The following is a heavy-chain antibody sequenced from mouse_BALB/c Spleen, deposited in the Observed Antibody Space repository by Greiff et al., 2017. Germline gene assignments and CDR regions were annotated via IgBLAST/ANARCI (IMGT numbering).Heavy chain of an antibody. Sequence: VQLQQSGAELAKPGASVKMSCKASGYTFTSYWMHWVKQRPGQGLEWIGYINPSTGYTEYNQKFKDKATLTADKSSSTAYMQLSSLTSEDSAVYYCARLGTTVVSYYFDYWGQGTTLTVSS. J-gene: IGHJ2*01. CDR1: GYTFTSYW. CDR3: ARLGTTVVSYYFDY. V-gene: IGHV1-7*01. D-gene: IGHD1-1*01. CDR2: INPSTGYT.